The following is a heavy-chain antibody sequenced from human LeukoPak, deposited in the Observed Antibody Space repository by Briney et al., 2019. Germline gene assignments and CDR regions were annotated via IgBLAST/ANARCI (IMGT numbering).Heavy chain of an antibody. V-gene: IGHV3-33*01. CDR1: GFTFGSYG. J-gene: IGHJ4*02. CDR3: ARDGWPMGTTTTDY. CDR2: IWYDGSEK. D-gene: IGHD1/OR15-1a*01. Sequence: GGSLRLSCAAPGFTFGSYGMHWVRQAPGKGLPWVALIWYDGSEKYYADSVKGRFAISRDNSNNTLFLQMDSLRAGDSAIYYCARDGWPMGTTTTDYWGQGTLVIVSS.